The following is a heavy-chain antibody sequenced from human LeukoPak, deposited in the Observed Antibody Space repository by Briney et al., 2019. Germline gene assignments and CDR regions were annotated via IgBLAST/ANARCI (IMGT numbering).Heavy chain of an antibody. CDR1: GFTFSSHW. CDR3: ARDPCSSTSCYTGAFDF. D-gene: IGHD2-2*02. Sequence: GGSLRLSCAASGFTFSSHWMHWVRQAPGKGLEWVSSISSSSSYIYYADSVKGRFTISRDNAKNLLYLQMNSLRAKDTAVYYCARDPCSSTSCYTGAFDFWGQGTMVTVSS. CDR2: ISSSSSYI. J-gene: IGHJ3*01. V-gene: IGHV3-21*01.